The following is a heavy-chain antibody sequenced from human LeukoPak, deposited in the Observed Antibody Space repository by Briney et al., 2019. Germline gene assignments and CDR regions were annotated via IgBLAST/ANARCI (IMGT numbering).Heavy chain of an antibody. D-gene: IGHD4-17*01. Sequence: SETLSLTCAVHGGSFSVYHWLWIRQSPGKGLEWIGEINDRGRTNYNPSLKSRVTLSVDTSNKQFSLKLSAVTAADTAVYYCARDPTTVITLPYYFDFWGQGTLVTVSS. CDR2: INDRGRT. J-gene: IGHJ4*02. CDR1: GGSFSVYH. CDR3: ARDPTTVITLPYYFDF. V-gene: IGHV4-34*01.